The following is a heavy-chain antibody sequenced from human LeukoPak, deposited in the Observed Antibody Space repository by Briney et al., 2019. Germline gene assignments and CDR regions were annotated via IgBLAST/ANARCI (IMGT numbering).Heavy chain of an antibody. CDR2: IYTSRST. Sequence: SETLSLTCTVSGGSISSYYWSWIRQPAGKGLEWIGRIYTSRSTNYNPSLKSRVTMSVDTSKNQFSLKLSSVTAADTAVYYCARGQVVAAYYYMDVWGKGTTVTVSS. CDR3: ARGQVVAAYYYMDV. D-gene: IGHD6-13*01. CDR1: GGSISSYY. V-gene: IGHV4-4*07. J-gene: IGHJ6*03.